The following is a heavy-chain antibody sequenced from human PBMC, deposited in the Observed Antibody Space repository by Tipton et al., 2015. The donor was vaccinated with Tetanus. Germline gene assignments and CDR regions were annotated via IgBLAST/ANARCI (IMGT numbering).Heavy chain of an antibody. CDR2: IKQDGSEK. CDR3: ARDRGDFVVVVAARGGYFDY. V-gene: IGHV3-7*01. D-gene: IGHD2-15*01. J-gene: IGHJ4*02. Sequence: SLRLSCAASGFTFSSYWMSWVRQAPGKGLEWVANIKQDGSEKYYVDSVKGRFTISRDNAKNSLYLQMNSLRAEDTAVYYCARDRGDFVVVVAARGGYFDYWGQGTLVPVSS. CDR1: GFTFSSYW.